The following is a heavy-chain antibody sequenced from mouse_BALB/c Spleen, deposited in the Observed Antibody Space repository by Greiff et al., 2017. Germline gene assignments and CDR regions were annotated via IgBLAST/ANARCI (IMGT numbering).Heavy chain of an antibody. CDR1: GFSLTSYG. V-gene: IGHV2-4-1*01. Sequence: VQLVESGPGLVQPSQSLSITCTVSGFSLTSYGVHWVRQSPGKGLEWLGVIWSGGSTDYNAAFISRLSISKDNSKSQVFFKMNSLQADDTAIYYCARGNWDGFAYWGQGTLVTVSA. CDR2: IWSGGST. CDR3: ARGNWDGFAY. D-gene: IGHD4-1*01. J-gene: IGHJ3*01.